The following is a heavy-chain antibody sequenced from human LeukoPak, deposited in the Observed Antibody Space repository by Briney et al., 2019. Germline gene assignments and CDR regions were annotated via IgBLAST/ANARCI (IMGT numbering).Heavy chain of an antibody. D-gene: IGHD3-10*01. CDR1: GFTFSRYA. Sequence: GGSLRLSCAASGFTFSRYAMHWVRQAPGKGLEWVASIRYEGTYKYYQDSVKGRFTISRDNSKSTLYLQMNSLRADDAALYYCASYYASGLFDYWGQGTLVTVSS. J-gene: IGHJ4*02. CDR3: ASYYASGLFDY. CDR2: IRYEGTYK. V-gene: IGHV3-30*02.